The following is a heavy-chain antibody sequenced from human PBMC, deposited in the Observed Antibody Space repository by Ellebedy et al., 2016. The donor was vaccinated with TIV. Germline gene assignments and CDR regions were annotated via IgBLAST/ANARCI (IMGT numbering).Heavy chain of an antibody. CDR2: ISYDGSNK. D-gene: IGHD6-6*01. CDR3: ARPIAARNPIPDY. J-gene: IGHJ4*02. V-gene: IGHV3-30*03. CDR1: GFTFSSYG. Sequence: GESLKISXAASGFTFSSYGMHWVRQAPGKGLEWVAVISYDGSNKYYADSVKGRFTISRDNSKNTLYLQMNSLKAEDTAVYYCARPIAARNPIPDYWGQGTLVTVSS.